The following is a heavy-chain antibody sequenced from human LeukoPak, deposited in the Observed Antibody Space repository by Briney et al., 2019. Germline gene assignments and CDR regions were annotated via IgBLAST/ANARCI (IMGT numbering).Heavy chain of an antibody. D-gene: IGHD6-19*01. CDR2: IGTAGDT. CDR3: ARETKAGTSFDY. V-gene: IGHV3-13*01. CDR1: GFTFSSYD. Sequence: GGSLRLSCAASGFTFSSYDMHWVRQATGKGLEWVSAIGTAGDTYYPGSVKGRFTISRENAKNSLYLQMNSLRAGDTAVYYCARETKAGTSFDYWGQGTLVTVSS. J-gene: IGHJ4*02.